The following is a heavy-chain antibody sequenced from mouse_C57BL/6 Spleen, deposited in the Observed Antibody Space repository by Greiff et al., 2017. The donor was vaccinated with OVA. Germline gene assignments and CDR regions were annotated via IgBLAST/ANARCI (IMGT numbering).Heavy chain of an antibody. V-gene: IGHV5-17*01. D-gene: IGHD4-1*01. CDR2: ISSGSSTI. CDR3: ARLGRDYAMDY. CDR1: GFTFSDYG. Sequence: EVQRVESGGGLVKPGGSLKLSCAASGFTFSDYGMHWVRQAPEKGLEWVAYISSGSSTIYYADTVKGRFTISRDNAKNNLFLQMTSLRAEDTAMYYCARLGRDYAMDYWGQGTSVTVSS. J-gene: IGHJ4*01.